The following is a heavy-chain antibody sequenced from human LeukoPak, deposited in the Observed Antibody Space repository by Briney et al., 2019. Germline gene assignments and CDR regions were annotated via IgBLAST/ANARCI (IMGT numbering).Heavy chain of an antibody. V-gene: IGHV3-66*01. J-gene: IGHJ6*02. D-gene: IGHD1-26*01. CDR3: ARRGSYTFYYYFGMDV. CDR1: GFTVSSNY. CDR2: IYCGGSK. Sequence: GGSLRLSCAASGFTVSSNYMSWVRQAPGKGLEWVAVIYCGGSKYYSDSVMDRCSISRDNSKKTLYFQMINRRAEDTTVSYCARRGSYTFYYYFGMDVWGQGTTVTVCS.